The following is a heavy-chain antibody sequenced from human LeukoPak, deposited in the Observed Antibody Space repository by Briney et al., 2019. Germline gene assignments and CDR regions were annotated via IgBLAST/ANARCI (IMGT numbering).Heavy chain of an antibody. J-gene: IGHJ4*02. D-gene: IGHD3-22*01. CDR1: GFTFDDYA. CDR3: AKDPYYYDSSGYYFDY. CDR2: IGYDGSNK. V-gene: IGHV3-30*02. Sequence: GGSLRLSCAASGFTFDDYAMHWVRQAPGKGLEWVTSIGYDGSNKYYADSVKGRFTISRDNSKNTLYLQMNSLRTEDTAVYYCAKDPYYYDSSGYYFDYWGQGTLVTVSS.